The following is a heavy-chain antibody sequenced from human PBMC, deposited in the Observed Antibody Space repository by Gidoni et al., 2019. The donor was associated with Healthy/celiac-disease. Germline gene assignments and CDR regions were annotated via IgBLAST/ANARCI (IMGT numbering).Heavy chain of an antibody. CDR1: GYTFTGYY. J-gene: IGHJ4*02. CDR2: INPNSGGT. D-gene: IGHD2-2*01. Sequence: QVQLVQSGAEVKKPGASVKVSCKASGYTFTGYYMHWVRQAPGQGLEWMGWINPNSGGTNYAQKFQGRVTMTRDTSISTAYMELSRLRSDDTAVYYCARGSIVVVPAAMEAYWGQGTLVTVSS. CDR3: ARGSIVVVPAAMEAY. V-gene: IGHV1-2*02.